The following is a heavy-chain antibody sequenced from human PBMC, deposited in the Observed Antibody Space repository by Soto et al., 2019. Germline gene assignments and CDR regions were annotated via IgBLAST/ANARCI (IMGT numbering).Heavy chain of an antibody. CDR3: ARRGSGSYSDY. D-gene: IGHD3-10*01. CDR1: GGSISSSSYY. V-gene: IGHV4-39*01. J-gene: IGHJ4*02. CDR2: IYCSGST. Sequence: QLQLQESGPGLVKPSETLSLTCTVSGGSISSSSYYWGWIRQPPGKGLEWIGSIYCSGSTYYNPSLKSRVTIPVDTSKNQFSLKLSSVTAADTAVYYCARRGSGSYSDYWGQGTLVTVSS.